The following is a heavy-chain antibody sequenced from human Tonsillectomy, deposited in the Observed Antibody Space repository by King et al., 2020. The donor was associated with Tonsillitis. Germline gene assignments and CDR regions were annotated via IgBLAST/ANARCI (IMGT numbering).Heavy chain of an antibody. CDR1: GGSISSGGYY. V-gene: IGHV4-31*03. CDR2: IYYSGST. D-gene: IGHD3-3*01. J-gene: IGHJ5*02. Sequence: QVQLQESGPGLVKPSQTLSLTCTVSGGSISSGGYYWSWIRQHPGKGLEWIGYIYYSGSTYYNPSLKSRVTISVDTSKNQFSLKLSSVTAADTAVYYCAGGRRSGYDTELFDPWGQGTLVTVSS. CDR3: AGGRRSGYDTELFDP.